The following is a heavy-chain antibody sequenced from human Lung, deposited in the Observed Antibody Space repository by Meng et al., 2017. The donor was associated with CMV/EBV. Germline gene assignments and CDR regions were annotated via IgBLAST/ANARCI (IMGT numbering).Heavy chain of an antibody. CDR2: IKEDGSEK. CDR3: ARAYRAIDY. Sequence: GESLKISCSVSGFNFSNYAMHWVRQAPGKGLEWVANIKEDGSEKYYVDSVKGRFTISRDNAKNSLYVQMNSLRGEDTAVYYCARAYRAIDYWGQGTLVTFSS. J-gene: IGHJ4*02. V-gene: IGHV3-7*01. D-gene: IGHD1-26*01. CDR1: GFNFSNYA.